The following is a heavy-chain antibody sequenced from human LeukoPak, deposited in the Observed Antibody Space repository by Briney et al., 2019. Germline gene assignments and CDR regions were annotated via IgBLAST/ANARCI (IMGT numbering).Heavy chain of an antibody. J-gene: IGHJ4*02. V-gene: IGHV3-23*01. CDR1: GFVFSNYA. CDR2: ISGRADST. Sequence: PGGSLRLSCAASGFVFSNYAMSWVRQAPGRGLEWVSTISGRADSTHSADSVRGRFTIHRDSYKNTLSLQMDSLRAEDTAVYYCARSPLIRESYGDKIVKFDYWGQGTLVTVSS. D-gene: IGHD4-17*01. CDR3: ARSPLIRESYGDKIVKFDY.